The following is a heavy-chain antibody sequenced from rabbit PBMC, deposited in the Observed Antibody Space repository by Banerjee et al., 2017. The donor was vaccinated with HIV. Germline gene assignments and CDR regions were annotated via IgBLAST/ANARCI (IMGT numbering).Heavy chain of an antibody. V-gene: IGHV1S43*01. Sequence: QQQLEESGGGLVQPGASLTLTCKASGFSLSNNYVMCWVRQAPGKGLEWIACIYTGSGSTHYASWAKGRFTITRSTSLNTVTLQMTSLTAADTATYFCARSPIDNSPLWGPGTLVTVS. CDR2: IYTGSGST. J-gene: IGHJ6*01. CDR1: GFSLSNNYV. CDR3: ARSPIDNSPL. D-gene: IGHD3-1*01.